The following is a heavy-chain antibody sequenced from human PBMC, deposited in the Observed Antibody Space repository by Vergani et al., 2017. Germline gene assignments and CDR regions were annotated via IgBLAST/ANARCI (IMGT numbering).Heavy chain of an antibody. V-gene: IGHV4-39*07. CDR3: ARETDRDCYFN. Sequence: QLQLQESGPGLVKPSETLSLTCTVSGGSISSSSYYWGWIRQPPGKGLEWIGSIYYSGSTYYNPSLKSRVTISVDTSKNQFSLKLSSVTAADTAVYYCARETDRDCYFNWGQGTLVTVSS. CDR2: IYYSGST. D-gene: IGHD5-24*01. J-gene: IGHJ4*02. CDR1: GGSISSSSYY.